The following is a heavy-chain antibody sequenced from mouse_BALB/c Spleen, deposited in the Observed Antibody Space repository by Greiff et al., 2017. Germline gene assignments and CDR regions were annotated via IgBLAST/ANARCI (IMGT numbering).Heavy chain of an antibody. Sequence: QVQLQQPGAELVRPGASVKLSCKASGYTFTSYWINWVKQRPGQGLEWIGNIYPSDSYTNYNQKFKDKATLTVDKSSSTAYMQLSSPTSEDSAVYYCKRGGLGGSSSWFAYWGQGTLVTVSA. D-gene: IGHD1-1*01. CDR3: KRGGLGGSSSWFAY. V-gene: IGHV1-69*02. CDR1: GYTFTSYW. J-gene: IGHJ3*01. CDR2: IYPSDSYT.